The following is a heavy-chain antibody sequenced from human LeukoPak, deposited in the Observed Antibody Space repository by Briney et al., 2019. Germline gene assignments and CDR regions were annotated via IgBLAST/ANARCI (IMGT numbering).Heavy chain of an antibody. CDR3: ARGYPDFWSDYFGCMDV. J-gene: IGHJ6*04. V-gene: IGHV1-8*03. D-gene: IGHD3-3*01. CDR2: MNPNSGNT. CDR1: GYTFSNYN. Sequence: GASVKVSCKASGYTFSNYNINWVRQATGQGLEWMGWMNPNSGNTGYAEKFRGRVTITRNTSISTAYMVLSSLRFEDTAVYYCARGYPDFWSDYFGCMDVWGKGTTVTVSS.